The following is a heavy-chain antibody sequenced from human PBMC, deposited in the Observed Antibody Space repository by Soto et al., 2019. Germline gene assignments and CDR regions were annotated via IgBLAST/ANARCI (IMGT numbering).Heavy chain of an antibody. CDR1: GYSFSTYW. CDR2: IYPGDSDT. D-gene: IGHD6-25*01. Sequence: GESLKISCTGSGYSFSTYWIAWVRQMPGKGLEWMGIIYPGDSDTRYSPSFQGQVTISADKSISTAYLQWSSLKASDTAMYYCARLGFRDSYGMDVWGQGTTVTVSS. J-gene: IGHJ6*02. CDR3: ARLGFRDSYGMDV. V-gene: IGHV5-51*01.